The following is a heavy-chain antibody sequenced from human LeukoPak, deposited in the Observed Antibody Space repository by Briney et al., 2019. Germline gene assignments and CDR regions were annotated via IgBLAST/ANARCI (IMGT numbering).Heavy chain of an antibody. J-gene: IGHJ6*02. V-gene: IGHV1-24*01. CDR3: ATDFETGYCSGGSCYSGYYGMDV. Sequence: ASVKVSCKVSGYTLTELSMHWVRQAPGKGLEWMGGFDPEDGETIYAQKFQGRVTMTEDTSTDTAYMELSSLRSEDTAVYYCATDFETGYCSGGSCYSGYYGMDVWGQGTTVTVSS. CDR2: FDPEDGET. D-gene: IGHD2-15*01. CDR1: GYTLTELS.